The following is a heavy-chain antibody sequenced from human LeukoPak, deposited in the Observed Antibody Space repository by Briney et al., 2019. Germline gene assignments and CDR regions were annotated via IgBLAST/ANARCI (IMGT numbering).Heavy chain of an antibody. J-gene: IGHJ4*02. CDR1: GGSISGYY. Sequence: SETLSLTCTVSGGSISGYYWSWIRQPAGKGLEWIGRILTGGNTNYNPSLKSRVTMSGDRSKNQFSLKLSSVTAADTAVYYCARVGDSATYFDYWGQGTLVTVSS. CDR2: ILTGGNT. D-gene: IGHD2-21*02. V-gene: IGHV4-4*07. CDR3: ARVGDSATYFDY.